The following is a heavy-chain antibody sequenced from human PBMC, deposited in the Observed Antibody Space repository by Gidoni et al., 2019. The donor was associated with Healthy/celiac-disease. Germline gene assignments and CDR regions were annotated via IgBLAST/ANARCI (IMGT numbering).Heavy chain of an antibody. J-gene: IGHJ5*02. CDR2: MNPNSGNT. Sequence: VQLVQSGAEVKKPGASVKVSCKASGYTFTSYDINWVRQATGQGLAWMVWMNPNSGNTGYAQKFQGRVTLTRNTSIITAYMWLSSLRSEDTAVYYCARRDSRGYYKWFDPWGQGTLFTVSS. CDR1: GYTFTSYD. V-gene: IGHV1-8*01. CDR3: ARRDSRGYYKWFDP. D-gene: IGHD3-22*01.